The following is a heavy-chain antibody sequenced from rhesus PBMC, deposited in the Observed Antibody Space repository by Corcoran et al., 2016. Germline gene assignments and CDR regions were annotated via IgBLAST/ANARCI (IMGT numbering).Heavy chain of an antibody. J-gene: IGHJ4*01. CDR3: ARLPLWTGYYTADY. Sequence: QVQLQESGPGLVKPSETLSLTCAVSGGSVSSSNWWSWIRQPPGKWLEWIGYISGSSGSTYYNPSPKSRFTISTDTSKNQFSLKLSSVTAADTAVYYCARLPLWTGYYTADYWGQGVLVTVSS. V-gene: IGHV4-65*01. CDR1: GGSVSSSNW. CDR2: ISGSSGST. D-gene: IGHD3-3*01.